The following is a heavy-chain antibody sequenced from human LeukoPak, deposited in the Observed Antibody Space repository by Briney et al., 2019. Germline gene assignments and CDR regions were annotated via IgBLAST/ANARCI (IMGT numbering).Heavy chain of an antibody. CDR1: GFTFSSYA. CDR3: ARNGIVATIVGDY. CDR2: ISGSGGST. J-gene: IGHJ4*02. D-gene: IGHD5-12*01. V-gene: IGHV3-23*01. Sequence: GGSLRLSCAASGFTFSSYAMSWVRQAPGKGLEWVSTISGSGGSTYYADSVKGRFTISRDNSKNTLYLQMNSLRAEDTAVYYCARNGIVATIVGDYWGQGTLVTVSS.